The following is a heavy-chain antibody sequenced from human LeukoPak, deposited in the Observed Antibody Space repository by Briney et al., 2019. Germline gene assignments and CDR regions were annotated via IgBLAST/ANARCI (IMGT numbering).Heavy chain of an antibody. D-gene: IGHD6-13*01. CDR2: IYYSGST. CDR1: GGSISSSSYY. J-gene: IGHJ4*02. CDR3: AIGSSSAFDY. V-gene: IGHV4-39*01. Sequence: KTSETLSLTCTVSGGSISSSSYYWGWIRQPPGKGLEWIGSIYYSGSTYYNPSLKSRVTISVDTSKNQFSLKLSSVTAADTAVYYCAIGSSSAFDYWGQGTLVTVSS.